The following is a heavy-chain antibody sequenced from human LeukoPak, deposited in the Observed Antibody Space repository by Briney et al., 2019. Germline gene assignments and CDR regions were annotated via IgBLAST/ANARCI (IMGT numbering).Heavy chain of an antibody. CDR3: AKAPVTTCRGAYCYPFDY. D-gene: IGHD2-21*01. Sequence: GGSLRLSCAASGFTFSDYYMSWIRQAPGKGLEWVSYISSSGSTVYYADSVKGRFTISRDNAKNTLFLQMNRLRPEDAAVYYCAKAPVTTCRGAYCYPFDYWGQGTLVTVSS. CDR1: GFTFSDYY. V-gene: IGHV3-11*01. J-gene: IGHJ4*02. CDR2: ISSSGSTV.